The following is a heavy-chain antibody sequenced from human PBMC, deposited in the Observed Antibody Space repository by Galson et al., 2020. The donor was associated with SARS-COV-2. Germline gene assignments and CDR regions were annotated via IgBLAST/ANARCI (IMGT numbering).Heavy chain of an antibody. D-gene: IGHD2-2*02. V-gene: IGHV3-23*01. CDR1: GFTNRSYA. CDR3: AKPGPDIVVVPAAISSYYYGMDV. CDR2: IRGSGGSA. Sequence: GSLRLPCAASGFTNRSYAMSWDRQAPGQGLEWVSAIRGSGGSAYYADSVKGRFTISRDNSKNTLYLQMNSLRAEDTAVYYCAKPGPDIVVVPAAISSYYYGMDVWGQGTTVTVSS. J-gene: IGHJ6*02.